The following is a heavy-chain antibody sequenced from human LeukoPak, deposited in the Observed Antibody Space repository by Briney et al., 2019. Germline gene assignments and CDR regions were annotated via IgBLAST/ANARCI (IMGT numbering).Heavy chain of an antibody. CDR1: GVSINSDY. J-gene: IGHJ6*02. D-gene: IGHD5-18*01. CDR2: IFYSGIT. Sequence: PSETLSLTCTVSGVSINSDYWTWIRQSPGKGLEWIGFIFYSGITNYSPSLKSRVTISVDTSTNQISLRLSSVTAADTAVYYCARSAYNYRFALDVWGPGTTVTVSS. CDR3: ARSAYNYRFALDV. V-gene: IGHV4-59*08.